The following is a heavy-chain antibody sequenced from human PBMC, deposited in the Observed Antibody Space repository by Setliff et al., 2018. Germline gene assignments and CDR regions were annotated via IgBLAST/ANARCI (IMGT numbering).Heavy chain of an antibody. CDR2: VYYSGST. V-gene: IGHV4-38-2*01. Sequence: SETLSLTCSVSNFSVTTVYYWGWVRQPPGKGLEWIANVYYSGSTFYSPSLQSRVTMSVDTAKNQFSLNLHSVTAADTAVYYCVRTSTRRYFDLWGRGTLVTV. D-gene: IGHD2-2*01. CDR3: VRTSTRRYFDL. J-gene: IGHJ2*01. CDR1: NFSVTTVYY.